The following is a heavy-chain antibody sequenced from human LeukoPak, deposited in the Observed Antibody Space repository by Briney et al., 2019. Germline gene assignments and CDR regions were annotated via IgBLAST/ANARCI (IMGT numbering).Heavy chain of an antibody. J-gene: IGHJ4*02. CDR2: IYYSGST. CDR3: ARVRRDNWNYVPVFDY. CDR1: VGSISSSSYY. D-gene: IGHD1-7*01. V-gene: IGHV4-39*07. Sequence: PSETLSLTCAVSVGSISSSSYYWGWVRHPPGKGLEWVGSIYYSGSTYYNPSLKSRVTISVDTPKNQFSLKLSSLTAADTPVYFCARVRRDNWNYVPVFDYWGQGTLVTVSS.